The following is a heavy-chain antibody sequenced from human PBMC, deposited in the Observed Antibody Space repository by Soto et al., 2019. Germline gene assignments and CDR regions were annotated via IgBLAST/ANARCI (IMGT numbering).Heavy chain of an antibody. D-gene: IGHD2-15*01. CDR1: GGTFSSYA. V-gene: IGHV1-69*01. CDR2: ITPIFGTA. Sequence: QVQLVQSGAEVKKPGSSVKVSCKAPGGTFSSYAISWVRQAPGQGLEWMGGITPIFGTAKYEQKFQGTVTITADESTSTGYMELSSLRSADTAVYCCARSQGGSSSLDIYYYYYYGMGVWGQGTTVTVSS. CDR3: ARSQGGSSSLDIYYYYYYGMGV. J-gene: IGHJ6*02.